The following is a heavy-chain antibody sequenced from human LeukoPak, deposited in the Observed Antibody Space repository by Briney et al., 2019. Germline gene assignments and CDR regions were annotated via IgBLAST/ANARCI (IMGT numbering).Heavy chain of an antibody. D-gene: IGHD4-17*01. CDR1: GFTFSSDG. CDR3: AKDTPLDSGDEYYFDS. CDR2: ISASGGTT. Sequence: GGSLRLSCAASGFTFSSDGVSWVRQAPGKGVEWVSVISASGGTTYADSVKGRFTISRDNSKNTLDLQMNSLRAEDTAVYYCAKDTPLDSGDEYYFDSWGQGTLVTVSS. V-gene: IGHV3-23*01. J-gene: IGHJ4*02.